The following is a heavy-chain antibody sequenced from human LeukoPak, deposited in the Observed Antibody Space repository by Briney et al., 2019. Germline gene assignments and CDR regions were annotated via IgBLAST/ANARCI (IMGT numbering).Heavy chain of an antibody. CDR1: GFTFSTYA. Sequence: QPGGSLRLSCAASGFTFSTYAVSWVRQAPGKGLEWVSTISGSSSSTYYADSVKGRFTISRDNSKNTLYLQMNSLRVEDTAVYYCAKTGGTSGWQRGLGQWGQGTLVTVSS. V-gene: IGHV3-23*01. D-gene: IGHD6-19*01. J-gene: IGHJ4*02. CDR3: AKTGGTSGWQRGLGQ. CDR2: ISGSSSST.